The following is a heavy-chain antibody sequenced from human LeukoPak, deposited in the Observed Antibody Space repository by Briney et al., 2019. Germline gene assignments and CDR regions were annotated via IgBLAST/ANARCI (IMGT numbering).Heavy chain of an antibody. Sequence: GALVKVSCKASGYTFTSYGISWVRQAPGQGLEWMGWISAYNGNTNYAQKLQGRVTMTTDTSTSTAYMELRSLRSDDTAVYYCARDQLPFGFGVAWFDPWGQGTLVTVSS. CDR3: ARDQLPFGFGVAWFDP. J-gene: IGHJ5*02. CDR1: GYTFTSYG. V-gene: IGHV1-18*01. CDR2: ISAYNGNT. D-gene: IGHD3-10*01.